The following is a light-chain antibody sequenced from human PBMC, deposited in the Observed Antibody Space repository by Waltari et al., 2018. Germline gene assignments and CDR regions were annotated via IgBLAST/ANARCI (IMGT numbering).Light chain of an antibody. CDR3: QQYNNYLWT. CDR2: KAS. CDR1: QSISSW. V-gene: IGKV1-5*03. Sequence: DIQMTQSPSTLSASGGDRVTIPCRASQSISSWLAWYQLKPGKAPKLLIYKASSLESGVPSRFSGSGSGTEFTLTISSLQPDDLATYYCQQYNNYLWTFGQGTKVEIK. J-gene: IGKJ1*01.